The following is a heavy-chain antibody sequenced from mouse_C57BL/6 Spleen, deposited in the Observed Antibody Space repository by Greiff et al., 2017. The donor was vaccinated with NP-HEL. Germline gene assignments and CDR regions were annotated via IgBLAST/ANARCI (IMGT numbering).Heavy chain of an antibody. CDR2: IYPGGGDT. J-gene: IGHJ1*03. CDR3: ARQLRLMDCDG. D-gene: IGHD3-2*02. V-gene: IGHV1-82*01. CDR1: GYAFSSSW. Sequence: QVQLQQSGPELVKPGASVKISCTASGYAFSSSWMNWVKQRPGKGLEWIGRIYPGGGDTNYNGKFKGKATLTADKSSSSAYRQLSSLTSEDSAVYFCARQLRLMDCDGGGTGTTVT.